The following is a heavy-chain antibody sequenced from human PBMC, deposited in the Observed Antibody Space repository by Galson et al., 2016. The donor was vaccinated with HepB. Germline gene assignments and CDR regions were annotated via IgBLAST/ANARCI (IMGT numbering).Heavy chain of an antibody. D-gene: IGHD2-15*01. J-gene: IGHJ2*01. CDR3: ARDRVDSDGPYWYFDL. V-gene: IGHV4-39*07. Sequence: SETLSLTCTVSGGSISSTSYFWVWIRQSPGKGLEWIGNIYYDGSTNHNPSLKSRVSISIDKSKSQSSLKLSAVTAADTAMYYCARDRVDSDGPYWYFDLWGRGTLVSVS. CDR1: GGSISSTSYF. CDR2: IYYDGST.